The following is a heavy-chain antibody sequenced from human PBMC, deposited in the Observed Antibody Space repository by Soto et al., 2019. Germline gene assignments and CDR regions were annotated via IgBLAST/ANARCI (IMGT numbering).Heavy chain of an antibody. J-gene: IGHJ4*02. D-gene: IGHD1-26*01. CDR3: ARDGPRLVGAYLDY. V-gene: IGHV3-11*06. CDR1: GFTFSDYY. CDR2: ISSSSSYT. Sequence: QVQLVESGGGLVQPGGSLRLSCAASGFTFSDYYMSWIRQAPGKGLEWVSYISSSSSYTNYADSVKGRFTISRDNAKNSLYLQMNSLRAEDTAVYYCARDGPRLVGAYLDYWGQGTLVTVSS.